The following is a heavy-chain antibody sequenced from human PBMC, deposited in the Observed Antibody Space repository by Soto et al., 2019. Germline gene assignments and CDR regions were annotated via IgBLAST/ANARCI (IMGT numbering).Heavy chain of an antibody. CDR3: ARAWEDKSGSYDAFDI. V-gene: IGHV1-18*01. Sequence: QVQLVQSGAEVKKPRASVKVSCKASGYTFTSYGISWVRQAPGQGLEWMGWTSAYNGNTNYAQKLQGRVTMTTDTATSTACMELRSLRSDDTAVYYCARAWEDKSGSYDAFDIWGQGTMVTVSS. D-gene: IGHD1-26*01. J-gene: IGHJ3*02. CDR1: GYTFTSYG. CDR2: TSAYNGNT.